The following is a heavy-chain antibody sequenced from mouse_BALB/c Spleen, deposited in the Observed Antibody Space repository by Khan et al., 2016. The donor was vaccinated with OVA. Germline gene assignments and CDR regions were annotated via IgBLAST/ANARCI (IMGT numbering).Heavy chain of an antibody. CDR3: ARGDGYYVYFDY. CDR1: GYTFTYYV. CDR2: IYPGSDNA. V-gene: IGHV1-81*01. Sequence: VKLLESGPELVKPGASVKMSCEASGYTFTYYVITWVKQRTGQGLEWIGEIYPGSDNAYYNERFKGKATLTADKSSNTTHMQLSSLTSEDSAVYFCARGDGYYVYFDYWGQGTTLTVSS. D-gene: IGHD2-3*01. J-gene: IGHJ2*01.